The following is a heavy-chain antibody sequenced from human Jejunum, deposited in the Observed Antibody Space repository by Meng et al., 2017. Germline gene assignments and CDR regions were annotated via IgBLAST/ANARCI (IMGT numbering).Heavy chain of an antibody. J-gene: IGHJ4*02. D-gene: IGHD2-2*01. CDR2: INTNTGSP. V-gene: IGHV7-4-1*02. CDR1: AYSFTSYA. Sequence: ASVKVSCKASAYSFTSYAINWVRQAPGQGLEWMGWINTNTGSPTYAQGFTRRFVFSLDTSVATAYLQISSLEAEDTGVYYCARTGMGSSTWDYYFDYWGQGTLVTVSS. CDR3: ARTGMGSSTWDYYFDY.